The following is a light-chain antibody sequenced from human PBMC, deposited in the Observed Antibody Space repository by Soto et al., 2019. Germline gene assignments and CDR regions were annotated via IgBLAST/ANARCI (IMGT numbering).Light chain of an antibody. CDR2: GAS. J-gene: IGKJ5*01. CDR3: QQYNNWPIT. Sequence: EVVMTQSPATLSVSPGETATLSCRASQNVGSNLAWYQQKPGQAPRLFIYGASTTAAGTSARFSGSGSVTEFTLTISSLQSEDFAVYYCQQYNNWPITFGQGTRLENK. V-gene: IGKV3-15*01. CDR1: QNVGSN.